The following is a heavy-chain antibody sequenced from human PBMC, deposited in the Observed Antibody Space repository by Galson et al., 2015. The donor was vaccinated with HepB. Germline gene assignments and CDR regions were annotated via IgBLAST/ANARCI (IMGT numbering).Heavy chain of an antibody. J-gene: IGHJ3*02. Sequence: SLRLTCAASGFTFSSYAMHWVRQAPGKGLEWVAVISYDGSNKYYADSVKGRFTISRDNSKNTLYLQMNSLRAEDTAVYYCARPTNGAFDIWGQGTMVTVSS. V-gene: IGHV3-30*04. D-gene: IGHD1-1*01. CDR3: ARPTNGAFDI. CDR2: ISYDGSNK. CDR1: GFTFSSYA.